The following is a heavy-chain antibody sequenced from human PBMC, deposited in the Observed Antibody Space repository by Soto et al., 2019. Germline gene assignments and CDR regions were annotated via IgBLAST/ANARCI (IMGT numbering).Heavy chain of an antibody. CDR2: ISSSGSTK. J-gene: IGHJ3*02. CDR1: GFTFSDYY. D-gene: IGHD3-3*01. CDR3: AREITIFGVAPGDTFDI. V-gene: IGHV3-11*01. Sequence: PGGSLRLSCAASGFTFSDYYMSWIRQAPGRGLEWVSYISSSGSTKFYADSVKDRFTISRDNAKNSLYLQMNSLRAEDTAVYYCAREITIFGVAPGDTFDIWGQGTMVTVSS.